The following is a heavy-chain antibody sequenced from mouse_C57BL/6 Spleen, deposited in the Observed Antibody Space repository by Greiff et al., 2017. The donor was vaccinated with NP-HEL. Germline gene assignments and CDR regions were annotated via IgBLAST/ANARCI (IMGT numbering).Heavy chain of an antibody. J-gene: IGHJ2*01. CDR2: IRLKSDNYAT. D-gene: IGHD2-2*01. V-gene: IGHV6-3*01. CDR3: TGGGYAGFDY. CDR1: GFTFSNYW. Sequence: EVNLVESGGGLVQPGGSMKLSCVASGFTFSNYWMNWVRQSPEKGLEWVAQIRLKSDNYATHYAESVKGRFTISRDDSKSSVYLQMNNLRAEDTGIYYCTGGGYAGFDYWGQGTTLTVSS.